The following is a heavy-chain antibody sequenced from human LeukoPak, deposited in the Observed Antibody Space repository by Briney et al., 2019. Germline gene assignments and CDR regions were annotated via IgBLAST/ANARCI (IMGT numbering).Heavy chain of an antibody. Sequence: PSETLSLTCAVYGGSFSGYYWSWIRQPPGKGLEWIGEINHSGSTNYNPSLKSRVTISVDTSKNQFSLKLSSVTAADTAAYYGARSPSGTLAFDIWGQGTMVTVSS. D-gene: IGHD2-2*01. V-gene: IGHV4-34*01. CDR2: INHSGST. CDR1: GGSFSGYY. CDR3: ARSPSGTLAFDI. J-gene: IGHJ3*02.